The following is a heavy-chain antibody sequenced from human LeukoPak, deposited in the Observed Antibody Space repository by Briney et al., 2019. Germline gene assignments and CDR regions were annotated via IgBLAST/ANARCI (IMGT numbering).Heavy chain of an antibody. D-gene: IGHD2-15*01. Sequence: SETLSLTCTVSGYSISRGYYWGWIRPPPGKGLEWIGSIYHSGSTYYNPSLKSRVTISVDTSKNQFSLKLSSVTAADTAVYYCARDLQYCSGGSCYALLDYWGQGTLVTVSS. CDR3: ARDLQYCSGGSCYALLDY. J-gene: IGHJ4*02. CDR1: GYSISRGYY. V-gene: IGHV4-38-2*02. CDR2: IYHSGST.